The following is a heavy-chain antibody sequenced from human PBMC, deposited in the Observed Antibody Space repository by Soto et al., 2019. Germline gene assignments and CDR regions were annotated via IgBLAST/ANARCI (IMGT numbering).Heavy chain of an antibody. D-gene: IGHD5-18*01. Sequence: GESLKISCAASGFTFSSYGMHWVRQAPGKGLEWVAVIWYDGSNKYYGDSVKGRFTISGDNSKNRLYLQMNSLRAEDTAVYYCARDPRGYSYGPSNDYWGQGTLVTVSS. CDR2: IWYDGSNK. J-gene: IGHJ4*02. CDR3: ARDPRGYSYGPSNDY. CDR1: GFTFSSYG. V-gene: IGHV3-33*01.